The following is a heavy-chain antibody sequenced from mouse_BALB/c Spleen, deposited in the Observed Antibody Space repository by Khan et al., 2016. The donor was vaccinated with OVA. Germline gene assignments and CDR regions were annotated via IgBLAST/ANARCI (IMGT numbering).Heavy chain of an antibody. J-gene: IGHJ4*01. V-gene: IGHV2-6-1*01. Sequence: VKLMESGPGLVAPSQSLSITCTISGFSLTHYGVHWVRQPPGKGLAWLVVILSDGRTTYNSALKSILTISKDNYKSQVLLKMNRITTDDTAMHFVARQPYYQYNIMDYRGQGTSVTVSS. D-gene: IGHD2-10*01. CDR3: ARQPYYQYNIMDY. CDR2: ILSDGRT. CDR1: GFSLTHYG.